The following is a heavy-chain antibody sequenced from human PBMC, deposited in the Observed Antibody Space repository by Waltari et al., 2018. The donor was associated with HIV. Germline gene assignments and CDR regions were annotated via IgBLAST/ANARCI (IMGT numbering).Heavy chain of an antibody. Sequence: EVQLVQSGAEVKKPGESLKISCKGSGYSFTSYWIGWVRQMPGKGLEWMGIIYPGDSDTRYSPSFQGQVTISADKSISTAYLQWSSLKASDTAMYYCARSHFYGSGSYYKGPSDYWGQGTLVTVSS. J-gene: IGHJ4*02. CDR3: ARSHFYGSGSYYKGPSDY. D-gene: IGHD3-10*01. CDR1: GYSFTSYW. CDR2: IYPGDSDT. V-gene: IGHV5-51*01.